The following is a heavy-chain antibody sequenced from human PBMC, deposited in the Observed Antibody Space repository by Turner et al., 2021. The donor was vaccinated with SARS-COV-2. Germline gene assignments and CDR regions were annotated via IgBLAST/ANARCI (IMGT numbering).Heavy chain of an antibody. CDR2: IYSGGST. CDR3: ARVADGSYWNPFDY. Sequence: EVQLVESGGGLIQPGGSLRLSCAASGFTVSSNYMSWVRQAPGKGLEWVSVIYSGGSTFYADSVKGRFTISRDNSKNTLYLQMNSLRGEDTAVYYCARVADGSYWNPFDYWGQGTLVTVSS. D-gene: IGHD1-26*01. J-gene: IGHJ4*02. V-gene: IGHV3-66*03. CDR1: GFTVSSNY.